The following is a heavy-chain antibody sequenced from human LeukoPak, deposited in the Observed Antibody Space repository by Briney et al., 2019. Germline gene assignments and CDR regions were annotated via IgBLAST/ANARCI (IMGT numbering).Heavy chain of an antibody. CDR2: ISAYNGNT. CDR3: ARERLRYFDWLLSSRGFDY. D-gene: IGHD3-9*01. J-gene: IGHJ4*02. Sequence: ASVKVSCKASGYTFTFYDIQWVRQAAGQGLEWMGWISAYNGNTNYAHKLQGRVTMTTDTSTSTAYMQLRSLRSDDTAVYYCARERLRYFDWLLSSRGFDYWGQGTLVTVSS. V-gene: IGHV1-18*01. CDR1: GYTFTFYD.